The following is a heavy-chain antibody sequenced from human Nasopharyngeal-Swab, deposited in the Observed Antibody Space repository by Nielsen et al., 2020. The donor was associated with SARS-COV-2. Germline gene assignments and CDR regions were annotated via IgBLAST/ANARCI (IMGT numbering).Heavy chain of an antibody. D-gene: IGHD2-21*01. CDR3: TTISLWYMDV. CDR2: IKSKTDGGTT. V-gene: IGHV3-15*01. J-gene: IGHJ6*03. Sequence: GESLEISCAASGFTFSNAWMSWVRQAPGKGLEWVGRIKSKTDGGTTDYAAPVKGRFTISRDDSKNTLYLQMNSLKTEDTAVYYCTTISLWYMDVWGKGTTVTVSS. CDR1: GFTFSNAW.